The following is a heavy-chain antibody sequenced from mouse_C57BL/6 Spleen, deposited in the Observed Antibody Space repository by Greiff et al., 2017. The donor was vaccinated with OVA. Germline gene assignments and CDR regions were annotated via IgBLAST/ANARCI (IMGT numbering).Heavy chain of an antibody. J-gene: IGHJ2*01. V-gene: IGHV5-4*01. Sequence: EVHLVESGGGLVKPGGSLKLSCAASGFTFSSYAMSWVRQTPEKRLEWVATISDGGSYTYYPDNVKGRFTISRDNAKNNLYLQMSHLKSEDTAMYYCAREPFDYWGQGTTLTVSS. CDR1: GFTFSSYA. CDR2: ISDGGSYT. CDR3: AREPFDY.